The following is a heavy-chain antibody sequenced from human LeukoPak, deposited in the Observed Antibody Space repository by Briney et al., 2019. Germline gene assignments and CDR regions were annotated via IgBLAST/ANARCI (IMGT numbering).Heavy chain of an antibody. Sequence: SETLSLTCAVYGGSFSGYYWSWIRQPPGKGLEWIGEINHSGSTNYNPSLKSRVTISVNPSKNQFSLKLSSVTAADTAVYYCARGRVRYSSSWYMSNAFDIWGQGTMVTVSS. CDR2: INHSGST. D-gene: IGHD6-13*01. CDR3: ARGRVRYSSSWYMSNAFDI. V-gene: IGHV4-34*01. CDR1: GGSFSGYY. J-gene: IGHJ3*02.